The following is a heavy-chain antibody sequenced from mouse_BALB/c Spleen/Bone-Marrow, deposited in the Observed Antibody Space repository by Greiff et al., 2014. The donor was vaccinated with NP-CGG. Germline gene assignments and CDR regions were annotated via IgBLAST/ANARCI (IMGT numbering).Heavy chain of an antibody. J-gene: IGHJ4*01. CDR1: GFTFSSYA. V-gene: IGHV5-6-5*01. Sequence: EVKLVESGGGLVKPGGSLKLSCAASGFTFSSYAMSWVRQTPEKRLEWVASISSGGSSYYPDSVKGRFTISRDNARNILDLQMSGLRCEDRAMYCCGGGGGYCYAMDYWGQGASVTASS. CDR3: GGGGGYCYAMDY. CDR2: ISSGGSS.